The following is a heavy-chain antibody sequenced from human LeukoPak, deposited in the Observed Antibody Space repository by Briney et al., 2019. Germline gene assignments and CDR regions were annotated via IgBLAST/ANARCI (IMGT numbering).Heavy chain of an antibody. CDR1: GGSISSYY. D-gene: IGHD3-3*01. CDR3: ASWITCDFWSGYPRSVNWFDP. V-gene: IGHV4-59*04. Sequence: SSETLSLTCTVSGGSISSYYWSWIRQPPGKGLEWIGHIYYSGSTYYNPSLKSRVTISVDTSKNQFSLKLSSVTAADTAVYYCASWITCDFWSGYPRSVNWFDPWGQGTLVTVSS. CDR2: IYYSGST. J-gene: IGHJ5*02.